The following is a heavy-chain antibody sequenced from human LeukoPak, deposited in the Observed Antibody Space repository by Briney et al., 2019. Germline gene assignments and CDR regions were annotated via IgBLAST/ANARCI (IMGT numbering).Heavy chain of an antibody. CDR3: AGHPGRLFDY. V-gene: IGHV4-39*01. CDR1: GGSISSSSFY. J-gene: IGHJ4*02. CDR2: IYYSGNT. Sequence: KPSETLSLTCTVSGGSISSSSFYWGWIRQPPGKGLEWIGSIYYSGNTYYNPSLKSRVSISVDTSKNQFSLKLSSVTAADTTVYYCAGHPGRLFDYWGQGTLVTVSS.